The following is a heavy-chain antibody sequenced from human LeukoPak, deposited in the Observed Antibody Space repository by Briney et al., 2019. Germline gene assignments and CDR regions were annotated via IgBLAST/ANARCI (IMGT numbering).Heavy chain of an antibody. CDR1: GFTFTDYE. V-gene: IGHV3-48*03. Sequence: GGSLRLSCAASGFTFTDYEMNWVRQAPGKGLEWVSYISSSGSTIYYADSVKGRFTISRDDARNSLYLQMNSLRAEDTAVYYCARDNYDSSTPYYFDYWGQGTLVTVSS. J-gene: IGHJ4*02. CDR3: ARDNYDSSTPYYFDY. D-gene: IGHD3-22*01. CDR2: ISSSGSTI.